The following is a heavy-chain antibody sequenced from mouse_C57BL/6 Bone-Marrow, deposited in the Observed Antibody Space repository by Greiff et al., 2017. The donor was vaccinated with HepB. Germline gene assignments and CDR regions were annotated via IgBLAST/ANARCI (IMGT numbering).Heavy chain of an antibody. V-gene: IGHV14-1*01. J-gene: IGHJ3*01. D-gene: IGHD2-2*01. CDR3: TGVWLRQGSWFAY. CDR1: GFNIKDYY. Sequence: EVQLQESGAELVRPGASVKLSCTASGFNIKDYYMHWVKQRPEQGLEWIGRIDPEDGDTEYAPKFQGKATMTADTSSNTAYLQLSSLTSEDTAVYYCTGVWLRQGSWFAYWGQGTLVTVSA. CDR2: IDPEDGDT.